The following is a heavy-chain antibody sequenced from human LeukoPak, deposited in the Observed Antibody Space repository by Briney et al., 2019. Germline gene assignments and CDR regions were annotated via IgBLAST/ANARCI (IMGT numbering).Heavy chain of an antibody. CDR1: GFTFSSYA. J-gene: IGHJ4*02. CDR2: ISYDGSNK. CDR3: TTYLDSDPCKD. Sequence: GRSLRLSCAASGFTFSSYAIHWVRQAPGKGLEWVAVISYDGSNKYYADSVKGRFTISRDNTKNSLYLQMNSLRAEDTAIYYCTTYLDSDPCKDWGQGTLVTVSS. V-gene: IGHV3-30-3*01. D-gene: IGHD1-26*01.